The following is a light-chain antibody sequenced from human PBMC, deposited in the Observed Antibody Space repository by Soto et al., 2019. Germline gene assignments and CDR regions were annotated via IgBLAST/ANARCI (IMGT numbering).Light chain of an antibody. CDR2: GNS. CDR3: QSYDSSLSGVV. J-gene: IGLJ2*01. Sequence: QSVLTQPPSVSGAPGQRVTISCTGSSSNIGAGYDVHWYQQLPGTPPKLLIYGNSNRPSGVPDRFSGSKSGTSPSLAITELQAEDEADYYCQSYDSSLSGVVFGGGTKLTVL. V-gene: IGLV1-40*01. CDR1: SSNIGAGYD.